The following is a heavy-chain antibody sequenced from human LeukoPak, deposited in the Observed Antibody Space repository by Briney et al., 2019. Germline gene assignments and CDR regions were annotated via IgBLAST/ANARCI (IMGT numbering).Heavy chain of an antibody. CDR1: GGSISSYY. CDR3: ARHGLRTGDYEIHAPFDY. J-gene: IGHJ4*02. D-gene: IGHD4-17*01. V-gene: IGHV4-59*08. Sequence: SETLSLTCTVSGGSISSYYWSWLRQPPGKGLEWIGYIYYSGSTNYNPSLKSRVTISVDTSKNQFSLKLSSVTAADTAVYYCARHGLRTGDYEIHAPFDYWGQGTLVTVSS. CDR2: IYYSGST.